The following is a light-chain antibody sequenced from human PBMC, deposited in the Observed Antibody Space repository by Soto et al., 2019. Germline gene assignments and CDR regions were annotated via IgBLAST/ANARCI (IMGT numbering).Light chain of an antibody. CDR3: QQSYSTPQ. J-gene: IGKJ2*01. Sequence: DLQMTQSPSSLSASVGDRVTITCRASQSISSYLNWYQQKPGKAPKLLIYAASSLQSGVPSRFSGSGSGTDFTLTISSLQPEDFATYYCQQSYSTPQFGQGTKLEIK. CDR1: QSISSY. CDR2: AAS. V-gene: IGKV1-39*01.